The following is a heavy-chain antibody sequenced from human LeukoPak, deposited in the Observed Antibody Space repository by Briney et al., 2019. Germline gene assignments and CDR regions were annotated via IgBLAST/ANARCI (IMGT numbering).Heavy chain of an antibody. CDR1: GGSISSGGYS. Sequence: SETLSLTCAVSGGSISSGGYSWSWIRQPPGKGLEWIGYIYHSGSTYYNPSLKSRVTISVARSKNQFSLKLSSVTAADTAVYYCARTRITMVRGVYRFDPWGQGTLVTVSS. CDR3: ARTRITMVRGVYRFDP. CDR2: IYHSGST. J-gene: IGHJ5*02. V-gene: IGHV4-30-2*01. D-gene: IGHD3-10*01.